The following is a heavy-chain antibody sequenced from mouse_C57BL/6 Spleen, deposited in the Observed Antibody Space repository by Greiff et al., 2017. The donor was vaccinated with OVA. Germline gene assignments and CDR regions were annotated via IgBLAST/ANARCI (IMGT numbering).Heavy chain of an antibody. CDR1: GYTFTSYG. CDR3: ARYGTGGFAY. Sequence: VMLVESGAELARPGASVKLSCKASGYTFTSYGISWVKQRTGQGLEWIGEIYPRSGNTYYNEKFKGKATLTADKSSSTAYMELRSLTSEDSAVYFCARYGTGGFAYWGQGTLVTVSA. D-gene: IGHD4-1*01. V-gene: IGHV1-81*01. CDR2: IYPRSGNT. J-gene: IGHJ3*01.